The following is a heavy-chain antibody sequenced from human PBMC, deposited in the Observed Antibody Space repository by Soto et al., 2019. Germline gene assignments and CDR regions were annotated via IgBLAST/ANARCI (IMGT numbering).Heavy chain of an antibody. Sequence: EVQLLESGGGMAQPGGSLRLSCAGSGFNFNNYAMSWVRQAPGKGLEWVSTISSRGDATYYADAVKGRFTISRDNSKNTLFLQMNSLRAEDAALYYCVKDMTMVRGVLAYFFDYWGQGTLVTVSS. J-gene: IGHJ4*02. CDR1: GFNFNNYA. CDR2: ISSRGDAT. D-gene: IGHD3-10*01. V-gene: IGHV3-23*01. CDR3: VKDMTMVRGVLAYFFDY.